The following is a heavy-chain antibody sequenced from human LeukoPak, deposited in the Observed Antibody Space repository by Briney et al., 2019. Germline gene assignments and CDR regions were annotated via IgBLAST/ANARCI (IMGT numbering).Heavy chain of an antibody. CDR1: GFTVSSNY. J-gene: IGHJ5*02. V-gene: IGHV3-53*05. CDR2: IYSGGST. D-gene: IGHD3-22*01. Sequence: GGSLRLSCAASGFTVSSNYMSWVRQAPGKGLEWVSVIYSGGSTYYADSVKGRFTISRDNSKNTLYLQMNSLRAEDTAVYYCARDLRYYDSSGYYLWGQGTLVTVSS. CDR3: ARDLRYYDSSGYYL.